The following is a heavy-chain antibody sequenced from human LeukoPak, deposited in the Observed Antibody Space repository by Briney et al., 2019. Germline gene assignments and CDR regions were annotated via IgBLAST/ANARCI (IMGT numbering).Heavy chain of an antibody. CDR1: GFTLSSCW. CDR2: IKQDGSEK. CDR3: ASDVAGKPFVY. Sequence: GGSLRLSRAPSGFTLSSCWMNWVRQTPGKGLEWVANIKQDGSEKHYVASVNDRFTISRDNAKNSLFLQMNSLRAEDTAMYYCASDVAGKPFVYWGQGVPVTVSS. J-gene: IGHJ4*02. V-gene: IGHV3-7*01.